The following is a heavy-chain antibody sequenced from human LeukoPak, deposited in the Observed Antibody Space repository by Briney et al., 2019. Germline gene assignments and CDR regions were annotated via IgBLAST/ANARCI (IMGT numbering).Heavy chain of an antibody. CDR3: ASSRWYNWLGY. Sequence: SETLSLTCTVSVDSISSYYWSWIRQPPGKGLEWIAYIYYSGSTNYNPSLKSRVTISLDTSKNQFSLNLSSVTAADTAVYYCASSRWYNWLGYWGQGTLVTVSS. CDR1: VDSISSYY. D-gene: IGHD6-13*01. J-gene: IGHJ4*02. V-gene: IGHV4-59*01. CDR2: IYYSGST.